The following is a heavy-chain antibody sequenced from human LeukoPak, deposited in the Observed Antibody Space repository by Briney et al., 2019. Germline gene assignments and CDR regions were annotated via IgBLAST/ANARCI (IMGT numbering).Heavy chain of an antibody. Sequence: PSETLSLTCTVSGGSISNYYWSWIRQPPGKGLEWIGFIHYNGGANYNASLNSRATISRDTSRSQVSLKLTSVTAADTAVYYCASSNLGSLGQFDPWGQGTLVTVCS. V-gene: IGHV4-59*01. J-gene: IGHJ5*02. D-gene: IGHD3-10*01. CDR3: ASSNLGSLGQFDP. CDR1: GGSISNYY. CDR2: IHYNGGA.